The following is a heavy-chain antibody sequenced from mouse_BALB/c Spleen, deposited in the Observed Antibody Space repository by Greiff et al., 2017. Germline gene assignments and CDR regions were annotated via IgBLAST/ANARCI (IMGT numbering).Heavy chain of an antibody. V-gene: IGHV5-6-5*01. CDR2: ISSGGST. CDR3: AREGSPAWFAY. CDR1: GFTFSSYA. J-gene: IGHJ3*01. D-gene: IGHD1-1*02. Sequence: EVKLVESGGGLVKPGGSLKLSCAASGFTFSSYAMSWVRQTPEKRLEWVASISSGGSTYYPDSVKGRFTISRDNARNILYLQMSSLRSEDTAMYYCAREGSPAWFAYWGQGTLVTVSA.